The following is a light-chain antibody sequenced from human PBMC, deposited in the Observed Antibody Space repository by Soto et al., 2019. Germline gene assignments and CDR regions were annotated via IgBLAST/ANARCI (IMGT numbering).Light chain of an antibody. Sequence: DIQMTQSPSTLSASVGDRVTITCRASQSIRSWLAWYQQKPGKAPKLLIYDASSLESGVPSRFSGNGSGTEFTLTISSLQPDDFATYYCQQYNSYPVTFGQRTKVDIK. J-gene: IGKJ1*01. V-gene: IGKV1-5*01. CDR2: DAS. CDR1: QSIRSW. CDR3: QQYNSYPVT.